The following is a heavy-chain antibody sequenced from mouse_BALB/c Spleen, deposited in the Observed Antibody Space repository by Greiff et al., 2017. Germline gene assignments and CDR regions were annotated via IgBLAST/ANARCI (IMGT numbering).Heavy chain of an antibody. CDR1: GYTFTSYW. CDR2: INPSTGYT. CDR3: ARSGREAWFAY. J-gene: IGHJ3*01. Sequence: QVQLKQSGAELAKPGASVKMSCKASGYTFTSYWMHWVKQRPGQGLEWIGYINPSTGYTEYNQKFKDKATLTADKSSSTAYMQLSSLTSEDSAVYYCARSGREAWFAYWGQGTLVTVSA. V-gene: IGHV1-7*01. D-gene: IGHD3-1*01.